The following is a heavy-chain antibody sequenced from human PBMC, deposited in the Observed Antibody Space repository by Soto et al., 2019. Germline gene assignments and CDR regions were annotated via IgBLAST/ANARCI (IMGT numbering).Heavy chain of an antibody. CDR1: GGSISSSSYY. D-gene: IGHD3-3*01. V-gene: IGHV4-39*01. J-gene: IGHJ4*02. Sequence: QLQLQESGPGLVKPSETLSLTCTVSGGSISSSSYYWGWIRQPPGKGLEWIGSIYYSGSTYYNPSLKRRVTISVDTSKNQSSLKLSSVTAADTAVYSCARHPPAISISDHWGQGTLVTVSS. CDR2: IYYSGST. CDR3: ARHPPAISISDH.